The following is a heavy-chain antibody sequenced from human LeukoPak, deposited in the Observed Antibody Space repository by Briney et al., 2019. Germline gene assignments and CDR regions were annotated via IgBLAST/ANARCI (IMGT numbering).Heavy chain of an antibody. V-gene: IGHV4-39*01. D-gene: IGHD3-3*01. CDR1: GGSISSSSYY. CDR3: ARHASVSGNWPRPLDY. CDR2: IYYGGST. J-gene: IGHJ4*02. Sequence: SETLSLTCTVSGGSISSSSYYWGWVRQPPGKGLEWIANIYYGGSTYYSPSLRSRVTISVDASKNQFSLKLNSVTAADTAVYYCARHASVSGNWPRPLDYWGQGSLVTVSS.